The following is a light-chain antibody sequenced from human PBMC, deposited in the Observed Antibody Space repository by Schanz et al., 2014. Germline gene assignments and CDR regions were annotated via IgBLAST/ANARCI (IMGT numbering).Light chain of an antibody. CDR1: SSDVGNYNV. V-gene: IGLV2-23*01. CDR2: MGS. CDR3: CSYAGTNTPVV. Sequence: QSALTQPASVSGSPGQSITISCTGTSSDVGNYNVVSWYQQHPGKAPKLMIYMGSKRPSGVSNRFSGSGSASTASLTISGLQAEDEADYYCCSYAGTNTPVVFGGGTKLTVL. J-gene: IGLJ2*01.